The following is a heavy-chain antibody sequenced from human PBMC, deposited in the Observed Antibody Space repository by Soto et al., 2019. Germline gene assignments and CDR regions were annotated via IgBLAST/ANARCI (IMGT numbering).Heavy chain of an antibody. CDR2: IYYSGRS. J-gene: IGHJ4*02. CDR3: ARQRTTVVTQAYFDY. Sequence: PSETLSLTCTVSGESISSSSFYWGVIRQAPGKGLEWIGSIYYSGRSYYNPSLKSRVSISTDTSKSQFSLKLNSVSAADTAVYYCARQRTTVVTQAYFDYWGQGALVTVSS. D-gene: IGHD4-4*01. V-gene: IGHV4-39*01. CDR1: GESISSSSFY.